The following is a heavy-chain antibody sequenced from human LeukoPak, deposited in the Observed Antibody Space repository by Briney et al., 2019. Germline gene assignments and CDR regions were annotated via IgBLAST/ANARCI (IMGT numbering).Heavy chain of an antibody. CDR1: GVTFSTYS. Sequence: KPGGSLRLSCTASGVTFSTYSLNWVRQAPGKGLEWVSSISSSADYIYYADSVKGRFTISRDNAKNSLYLQMDSLRADDTAVYYCATSDDLWSGMDNWGQGTLVTVSS. J-gene: IGHJ4*02. CDR2: ISSSADYI. CDR3: ATSDDLWSGMDN. D-gene: IGHD3-3*01. V-gene: IGHV3-21*01.